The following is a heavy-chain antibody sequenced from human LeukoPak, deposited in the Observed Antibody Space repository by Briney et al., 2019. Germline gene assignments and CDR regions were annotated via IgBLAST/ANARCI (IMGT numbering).Heavy chain of an antibody. J-gene: IGHJ3*02. D-gene: IGHD2-15*01. CDR3: AREARLGCSGGSCFNDAFDI. CDR2: INPNSGGT. CDR1: GYTFTGYY. V-gene: IGHV1-2*06. Sequence: GASVKVSCKASGYTFTGYYMQWVRQAPGQGLEWMGRINPNSGGTNYAQKFQGRVTMTRDTSISTAYTELSRLRPDDTAVYYCAREARLGCSGGSCFNDAFDIWGQGTMVTVSS.